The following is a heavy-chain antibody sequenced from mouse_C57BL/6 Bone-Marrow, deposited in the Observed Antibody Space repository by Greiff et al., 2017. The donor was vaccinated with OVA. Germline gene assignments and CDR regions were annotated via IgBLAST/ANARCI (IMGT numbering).Heavy chain of an antibody. Sequence: EVKLVESGPELVKPGASVKMSCKASGYTFTDYNMHWVKQSHGKSLEWIGYINPNNGGTSYNQKFKGKATLTVNKSSSTAYMELRSLTSEDSAVYYCAREGVYYYGSDAMDYWGQGTSVTVSS. CDR2: INPNNGGT. CDR1: GYTFTDYN. V-gene: IGHV1-22*01. CDR3: AREGVYYYGSDAMDY. D-gene: IGHD1-1*01. J-gene: IGHJ4*01.